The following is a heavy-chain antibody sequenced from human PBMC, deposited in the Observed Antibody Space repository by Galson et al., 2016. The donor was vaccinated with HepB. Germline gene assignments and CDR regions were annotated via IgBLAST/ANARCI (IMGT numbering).Heavy chain of an antibody. CDR3: ARHGGSYYTGNHF. CDR1: GYNFSTLW. J-gene: IGHJ4*02. Sequence: QSGAEVKKPGESLTISCGGSGYNFSTLWIGWVRRMSGKGLEWMGIIYAGDSDTRYSPSFEGQVTISADKSTDTAHLQWSSLKASDTAMYYCARHGGSYYTGNHFWGQGTLVTVSS. V-gene: IGHV5-51*01. D-gene: IGHD1-26*01. CDR2: IYAGDSDT.